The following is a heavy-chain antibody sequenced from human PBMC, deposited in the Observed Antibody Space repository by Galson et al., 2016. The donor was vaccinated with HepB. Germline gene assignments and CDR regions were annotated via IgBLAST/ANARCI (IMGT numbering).Heavy chain of an antibody. D-gene: IGHD6-13*01. CDR3: ARQQLVSLSYGLDF. CDR1: GGSISSYY. J-gene: IGHJ6*02. CDR2: IYYTGTT. V-gene: IGHV4-59*01. Sequence: ETLSLTCTVSGGSISSYYWSWLRQSPGKGLEGIGYIYYTGTTHYNPSLKSRVTISLDTSKNQFSLHLSSVTAADTAIYYCARQQLVSLSYGLDFWGQGTTVTVSS.